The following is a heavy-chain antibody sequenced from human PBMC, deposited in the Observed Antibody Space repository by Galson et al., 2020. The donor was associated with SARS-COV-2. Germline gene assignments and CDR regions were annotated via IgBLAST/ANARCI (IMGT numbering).Heavy chain of an antibody. D-gene: IGHD3-22*01. CDR3: ARLRLVPFQTHTTNYYESSGYYYDAFDI. CDR2: IDWDDDK. CDR1: GFSLSTSGMC. J-gene: IGHJ3*02. V-gene: IGHV2-70*11. Sequence: SGPTLVKPTQTLTLTCTFSGFSLSTSGMCVSWIRQPPGKALEWLARIDWDDDKYYSTSLKTRLTISKDTSKNQVVLTMTNMDPVDTATYYCARLRLVPFQTHTTNYYESSGYYYDAFDIWGQGTMVTVSS.